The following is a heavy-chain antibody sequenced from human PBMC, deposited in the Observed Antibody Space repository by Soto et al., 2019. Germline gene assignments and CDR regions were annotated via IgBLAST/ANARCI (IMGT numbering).Heavy chain of an antibody. CDR3: ARGFYGSGSYPF. V-gene: IGHV4-34*01. J-gene: IGHJ4*02. Sequence: QVQLQQWGAGLLKPSETLSLTCAVYGGSFSGYYWSWIRQPPGKGLEWIGEINHSGSTNYNPSLKSRVTISVDTSKNQFSLKLSSVTAADTAVYYCARGFYGSGSYPFWGQGTLVTVSS. D-gene: IGHD3-10*01. CDR1: GGSFSGYY. CDR2: INHSGST.